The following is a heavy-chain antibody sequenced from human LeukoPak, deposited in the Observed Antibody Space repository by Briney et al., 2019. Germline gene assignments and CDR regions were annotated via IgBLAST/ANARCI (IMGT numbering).Heavy chain of an antibody. Sequence: SVNVSCKTSGYSFIHYPIIGVRQAPGQGPEWMVWISPYNDNTKYAEVFQGRVSITTDTYTSTAYMEMRSLRSDDTAVYYCARAREEPPMIRGVSEYWGQGTLVTVSS. CDR2: ISPYNDNT. D-gene: IGHD3-10*01. J-gene: IGHJ4*02. V-gene: IGHV1-18*01. CDR3: ARAREEPPMIRGVSEY. CDR1: GYSFIHYP.